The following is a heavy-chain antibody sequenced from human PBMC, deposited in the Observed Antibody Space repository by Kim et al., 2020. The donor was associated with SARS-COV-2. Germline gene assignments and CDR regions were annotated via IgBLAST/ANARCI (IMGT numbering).Heavy chain of an antibody. D-gene: IGHD1-1*01. Sequence: SETLSLTCTVSGDSISSRSYYWAWFRQPLGKGLEWIGTIYYSGATYYTPTLKSRVTISVDTAKNQLSLKLRSVTATDTAVYYCAGRGGIVNNYNYWGQGTLVTVSS. J-gene: IGHJ4*02. CDR3: AGRGGIVNNYNY. CDR2: IYYSGAT. V-gene: IGHV4-39*01. CDR1: GDSISSRSYY.